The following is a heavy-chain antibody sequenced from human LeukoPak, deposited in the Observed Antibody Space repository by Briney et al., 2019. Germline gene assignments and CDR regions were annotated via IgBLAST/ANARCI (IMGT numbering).Heavy chain of an antibody. V-gene: IGHV4-38-2*02. CDR2: IYHSGST. Sequence: SETLSLTCTVSGYSISSGYYWGWIRQPPGKGLEWIGSIYHSGSTNYNPSLKNRVTISVDTSEIQFSLQLTSVTAADTAVYYCARGPYSSSWSFDSWGQGTLVTVSS. CDR1: GYSISSGYY. J-gene: IGHJ4*02. CDR3: ARGPYSSSWSFDS. D-gene: IGHD6-13*01.